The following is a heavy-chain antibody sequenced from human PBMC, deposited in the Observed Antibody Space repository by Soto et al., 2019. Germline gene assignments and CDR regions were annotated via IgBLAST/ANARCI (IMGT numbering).Heavy chain of an antibody. CDR1: GFTFSSYW. D-gene: IGHD2-15*01. Sequence: PGGSLRLSCATSGFTFSSYWMSWVRQAPGKGLEWVANIKQDGSEKYYVDSVKGRFTISRDNAKNSLYLQMNSLRAEDTAVYYCASRCSGGSCYHHYFDYWGQGTLVTVSS. J-gene: IGHJ4*02. V-gene: IGHV3-7*03. CDR3: ASRCSGGSCYHHYFDY. CDR2: IKQDGSEK.